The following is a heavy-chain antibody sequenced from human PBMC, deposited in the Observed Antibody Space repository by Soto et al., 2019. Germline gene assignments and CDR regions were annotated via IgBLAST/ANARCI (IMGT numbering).Heavy chain of an antibody. CDR2: IYYSGST. CDR1: GGSISSGGYY. V-gene: IGHV4-31*03. D-gene: IGHD1-26*01. Sequence: PSETLSLTCTVSGGSISSGGYYWSWIRQHPGKGLEWIGEIYYSGSTNYNPSLKSRVTMSVDKSKNHFSLRLTSVTAADTAVYYRARGSTTIDCLDSWGQGTLVTVSS. J-gene: IGHJ4*02. CDR3: ARGSTTIDCLDS.